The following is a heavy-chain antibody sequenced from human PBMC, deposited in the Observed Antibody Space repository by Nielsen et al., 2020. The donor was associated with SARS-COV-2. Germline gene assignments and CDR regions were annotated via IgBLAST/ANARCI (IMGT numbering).Heavy chain of an antibody. V-gene: IGHV4-34*01. J-gene: IGHJ4*02. Sequence: SETLSLTCAVYGGSFSGYYWSWIRQPPGKRLEWIGEINHSGSTNYNPSLKSRVTISVDTSKNQFSLKLSSVTAADTAVYYCARRPRRYCSSTSCYTVSHYFDYWGQGTLVTVSS. CDR1: GGSFSGYY. CDR3: ARRPRRYCSSTSCYTVSHYFDY. D-gene: IGHD2-2*02. CDR2: INHSGST.